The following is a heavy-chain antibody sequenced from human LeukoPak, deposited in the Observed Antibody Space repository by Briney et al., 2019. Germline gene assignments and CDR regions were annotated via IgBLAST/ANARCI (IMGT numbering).Heavy chain of an antibody. D-gene: IGHD3-3*01. CDR2: IISSSSYI. J-gene: IGHJ4*02. Sequence: IISSSSYIYYADSVKGRFTISRDNAKNSLYLQMNSLRAEDTAVYYCARVPLRFLEWDQFASWGQGTLVTVSS. CDR3: ARVPLRFLEWDQFAS. V-gene: IGHV3-21*01.